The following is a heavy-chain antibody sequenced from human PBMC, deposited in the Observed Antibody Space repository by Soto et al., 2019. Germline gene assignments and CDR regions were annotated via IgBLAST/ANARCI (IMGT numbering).Heavy chain of an antibody. J-gene: IGHJ4*02. CDR2: VSAYNGNT. V-gene: IGHV1-18*01. Sequence: QVQLVQSGAEVKKPGASVKVSCKSSGYTFTSYDITWVRQAPGQGLEWMGWVSAYNGNTNYAQKFQGRVSMTKDTSTRTVYMELRSLRSDDTAMYYCARDWGGFDYWGQGTLVTVSS. CDR3: ARDWGGFDY. CDR1: GYTFTSYD. D-gene: IGHD7-27*01.